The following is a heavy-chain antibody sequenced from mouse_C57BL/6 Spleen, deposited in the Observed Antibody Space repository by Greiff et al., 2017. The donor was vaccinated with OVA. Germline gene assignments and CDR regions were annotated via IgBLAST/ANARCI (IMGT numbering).Heavy chain of an antibody. V-gene: IGHV5-4*01. CDR3: ARDNYDYEGWFAY. CDR1: GFTFSSYA. D-gene: IGHD2-4*01. J-gene: IGHJ3*01. Sequence: DVHLVESGGGLVKPGGSLKLSCAASGFTFSSYAMSWVRQTPEKRLEWVATISDGGSYTYYPDNVKGRFTISRDNAKNNLYLQMSQLKSEDTAMYYCARDNYDYEGWFAYWGQGTLVTVSA. CDR2: ISDGGSYT.